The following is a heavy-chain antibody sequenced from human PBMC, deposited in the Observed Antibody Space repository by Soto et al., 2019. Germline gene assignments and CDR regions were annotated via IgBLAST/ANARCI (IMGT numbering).Heavy chain of an antibody. J-gene: IGHJ4*02. CDR1: GFTFSSYA. D-gene: IGHD3-10*01. CDR2: ISGSGGST. CDR3: AKPVYPGVHYYGSGSYYVD. Sequence: EVQLLESGGGLVQPGGSLRLSCAASGFTFSSYAMSWVRQAPGKGLEWVSAISGSGGSTYYADSVKGRFTISRDNSKNTLYLQMNSLRAEDTAVYYCAKPVYPGVHYYGSGSYYVDWGQGTLVTVSS. V-gene: IGHV3-23*01.